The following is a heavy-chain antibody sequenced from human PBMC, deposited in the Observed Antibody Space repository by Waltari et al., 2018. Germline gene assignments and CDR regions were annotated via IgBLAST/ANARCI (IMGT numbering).Heavy chain of an antibody. CDR2: INAGNGNT. CDR1: GYPFTSYA. Sequence: QVQLVQSGAEAKKPGASVKVSCKASGYPFTSYAMHWVRQAPGQRLEWMGWINAGNGNTKYSQKFQGRVTITRDTSASTAYMELSSLRSEDTAVYYCARDKEIPNWYFDLWGRGTLVTVSS. V-gene: IGHV1-3*01. CDR3: ARDKEIPNWYFDL. J-gene: IGHJ2*01.